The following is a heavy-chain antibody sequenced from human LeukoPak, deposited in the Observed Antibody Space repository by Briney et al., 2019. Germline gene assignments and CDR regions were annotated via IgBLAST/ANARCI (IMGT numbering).Heavy chain of an antibody. Sequence: GGSLRLSCAASGFTFSSYWMHWVRQAPGKGLVWVSRINSDGSSTSHADSVKGRFTISRDNAKNTLFLQMNTLRAVDTAVYYCASAEVIQYGMDVWGQGTTVTVSS. D-gene: IGHD3-16*02. CDR3: ASAEVIQYGMDV. J-gene: IGHJ6*02. CDR2: INSDGSST. V-gene: IGHV3-74*01. CDR1: GFTFSSYW.